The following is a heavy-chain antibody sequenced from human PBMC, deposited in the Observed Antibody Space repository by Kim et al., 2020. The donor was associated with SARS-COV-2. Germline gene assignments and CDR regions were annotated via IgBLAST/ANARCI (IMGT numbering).Heavy chain of an antibody. J-gene: IGHJ4*02. V-gene: IGHV7-4-1*02. D-gene: IGHD3-22*01. CDR3: ARTTFDYYDGSGYFLDY. CDR1: GYTFTSYA. CDR2: ISTNTGNP. Sequence: ASVKVSCKASGYTFTSYAMNWVRQAPGQGLEWMGWISTNTGNPTYAQGFTGRFVFSLDTSVSTAYLQISSLKAEDTAVYYCARTTFDYYDGSGYFLDYWGQGTLVTVSS.